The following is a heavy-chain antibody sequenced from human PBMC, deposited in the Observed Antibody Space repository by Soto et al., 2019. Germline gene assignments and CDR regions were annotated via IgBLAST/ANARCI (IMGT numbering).Heavy chain of an antibody. V-gene: IGHV1-46*03. CDR3: ARGPPGYCSGGSCYGANYYYGMDV. CDR2: INPSGGST. D-gene: IGHD2-15*01. Sequence: GASVKVSCKASGYTLTSYYMHWVRQAPGQGLEWMGIINPSGGSTNYAQKFQGIVTMTRDTSTSTVYMELSSLRSEDTAVYYCARGPPGYCSGGSCYGANYYYGMDVWGQGTTVTVSS. J-gene: IGHJ6*02. CDR1: GYTLTSYY.